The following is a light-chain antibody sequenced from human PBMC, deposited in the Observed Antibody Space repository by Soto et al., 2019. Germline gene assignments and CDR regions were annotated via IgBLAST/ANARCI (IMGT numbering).Light chain of an antibody. J-gene: IGKJ1*01. V-gene: IGKV1-39*01. Sequence: DIQMTPSPSSLSASVVDRVTITCQASQDISNYLNWYQQKPGKAPKLVIYAASNLYTGVPSRFSGRRSGTEFTLTISSLQPEDFATYYCQQSYSTPWTFGQGTTVDIK. CDR1: QDISNY. CDR3: QQSYSTPWT. CDR2: AAS.